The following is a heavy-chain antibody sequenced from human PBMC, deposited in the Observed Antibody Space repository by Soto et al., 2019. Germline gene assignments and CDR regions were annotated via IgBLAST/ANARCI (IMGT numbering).Heavy chain of an antibody. V-gene: IGHV4-59*01. J-gene: IGHJ4*02. Sequence: QVQLQESGPGLVKPSETLSFTCTVSGDSISGSSWSWIRQPPGKGLEWIAYMYFSGSTNYNPSLKSRVTISVDTSKNQFSLKLTSVTAADTAVYYCARGSGWYFHWGQGTLVTVSS. D-gene: IGHD6-19*01. CDR3: ARGSGWYFH. CDR1: GDSISGSS. CDR2: MYFSGST.